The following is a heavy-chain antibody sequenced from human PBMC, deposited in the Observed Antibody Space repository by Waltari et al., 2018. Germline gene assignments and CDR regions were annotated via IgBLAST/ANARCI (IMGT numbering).Heavy chain of an antibody. CDR2: IYPGDSNA. V-gene: IGHV5-51*01. CDR3: ARQNRISGWADY. CDR1: GYNVAIHW. D-gene: IGHD6-19*01. Sequence: VQLVQSGPEMKKPGESLKISCGGSGYNVAIHWIGWVRQMPGKGLEWIGFIYPGDSNAAYSPSFQGQVTLSVDKSMTTTYLRWASLKSSDTAVYYCARQNRISGWADYWGQGTQVTVSS. J-gene: IGHJ4*02.